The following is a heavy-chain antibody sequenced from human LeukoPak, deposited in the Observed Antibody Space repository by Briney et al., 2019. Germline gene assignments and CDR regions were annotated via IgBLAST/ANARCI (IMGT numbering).Heavy chain of an antibody. CDR2: INPNSGGT. CDR1: GYTFTGYF. CDR3: ARDKEDTAMAWDY. J-gene: IGHJ4*02. Sequence: ASVRVSCKASGYTFTGYFMYRVRQGPGQGLEWMGWINPNSGGTNFAQKFQGSVTMTTDTSISTAYMELSRLTSDDTAVYYCARDKEDTAMAWDYWGQGTLVTVSS. V-gene: IGHV1-2*02. D-gene: IGHD5-18*01.